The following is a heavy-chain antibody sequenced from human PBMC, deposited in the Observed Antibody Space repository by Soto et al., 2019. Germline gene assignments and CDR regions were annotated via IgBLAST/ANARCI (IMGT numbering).Heavy chain of an antibody. D-gene: IGHD3-10*01. J-gene: IGHJ4*02. V-gene: IGHV3-15*07. CDR3: THVFYVDHPYYNF. Sequence: EVQLVESGGDLVKPGGSLRLSCAASGITFIYAWMDWVRQAPGKRLEWVGRIKSQASGGTIDYAAPVKGRFTTSRDDAKNTVYLKMDSLKTEDTAVYYCTHVFYVDHPYYNFWGQGTLVTVSS. CDR1: GITFIYAW. CDR2: IKSQASGGTI.